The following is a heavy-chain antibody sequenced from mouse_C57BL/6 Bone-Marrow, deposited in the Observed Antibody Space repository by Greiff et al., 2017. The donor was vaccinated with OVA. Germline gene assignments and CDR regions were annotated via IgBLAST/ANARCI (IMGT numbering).Heavy chain of an antibody. CDR3: ANYYGSSDWYFDV. D-gene: IGHD1-1*01. CDR2: ISYDGSN. J-gene: IGHJ1*03. Sequence: EVQLVESGPGLVKPSQSLSLTCSVTGYYITSGYYWNWIRQFPGNKLEWMGYISYDGSNNYNPSLKNRISITRDTSKNQFFLKLNSVTTEDTATYYCANYYGSSDWYFDVWGTGTTVTVSS. V-gene: IGHV3-6*01. CDR1: GYYITSGYY.